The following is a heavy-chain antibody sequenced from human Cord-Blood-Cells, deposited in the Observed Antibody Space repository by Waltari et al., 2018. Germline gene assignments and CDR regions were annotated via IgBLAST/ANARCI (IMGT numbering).Heavy chain of an antibody. CDR2: IYPGDSDT. V-gene: IGHV5-51*01. CDR1: GHSFTSYL. Sequence: EVQLVRSGAVVIKPGESRKISCTGSGHSFTSYLIGWGRQMPGKGLEWMGIIYPGDSDTRYSPSFQGQVTISADKSISTAYLQWSSLKASDTAMYYCARHDGGQYYFDYWGQGTLVTVSS. J-gene: IGHJ4*02. CDR3: ARHDGGQYYFDY. D-gene: IGHD3-10*01.